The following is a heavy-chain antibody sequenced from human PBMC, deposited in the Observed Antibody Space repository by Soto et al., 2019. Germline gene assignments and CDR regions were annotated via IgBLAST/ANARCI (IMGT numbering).Heavy chain of an antibody. J-gene: IGHJ6*02. D-gene: IGHD3-10*01. CDR2: IYHSGSA. CDR3: AGAAGSEFIYGMDV. CDR1: GGSISSTYW. Sequence: QVQLQESGPGLVKPSGTPSLTCAVSGGSISSTYWWSWVRQPPGKGLEWIGEIYHSGSANYNSSLKSRVTISVDKSKNQFSLKLSSVTVADTAVYYCAGAAGSEFIYGMDVWGQGTTVTVSS. V-gene: IGHV4-4*02.